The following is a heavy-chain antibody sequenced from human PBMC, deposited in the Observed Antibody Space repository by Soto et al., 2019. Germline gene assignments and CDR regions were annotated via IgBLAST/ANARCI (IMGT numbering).Heavy chain of an antibody. CDR1: GFTFSSYG. CDR3: AKGSGSQTYFDY. Sequence: QVPLVESGGGVVQPGRSLRLSCAASGFTFSSYGMHWVRQAPGKGLEWVAVISYDGSNKYYADSVKGRFTISRDNSKNTLYLQMNSLRAEDTAVYYCAKGSGSQTYFDYWGQGTLVTVSS. CDR2: ISYDGSNK. J-gene: IGHJ4*02. D-gene: IGHD1-26*01. V-gene: IGHV3-30*18.